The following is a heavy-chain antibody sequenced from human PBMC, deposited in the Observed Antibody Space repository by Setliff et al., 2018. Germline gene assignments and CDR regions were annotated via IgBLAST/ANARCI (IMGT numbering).Heavy chain of an antibody. CDR2: VTVYNGNT. V-gene: IGHV1-18*01. CDR3: ARVESMVRGKNILRHFDY. Sequence: ASVKVSCKASGATLSGVVFTWVRQAPGQGLEWMGWVTVYNGNTKYAQNLQGRLTLTTDMSTSTAYMELGSLTTDDTAVYYCARVESMVRGKNILRHFDYWGQGIQVTVSS. D-gene: IGHD3-10*01. J-gene: IGHJ4*02. CDR1: GATLSGVV.